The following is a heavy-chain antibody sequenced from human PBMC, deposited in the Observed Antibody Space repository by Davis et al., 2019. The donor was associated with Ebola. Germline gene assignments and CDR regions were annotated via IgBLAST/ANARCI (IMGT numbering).Heavy chain of an antibody. D-gene: IGHD2-15*01. Sequence: ASVKVSCKASGYIFTDYLLHWVRRAPGQGLEWMGWINPNSGVTTYAQSLQGRITMTRDRSINTAYMELNNLASDDTATYFCASGDTHEFWGRGTLITVSS. CDR2: INPNSGVT. V-gene: IGHV1-2*02. CDR1: GYIFTDYL. CDR3: ASGDTHEF. J-gene: IGHJ4*02.